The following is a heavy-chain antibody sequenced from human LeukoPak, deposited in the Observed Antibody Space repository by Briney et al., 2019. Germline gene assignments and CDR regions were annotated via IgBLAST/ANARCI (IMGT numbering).Heavy chain of an antibody. V-gene: IGHV1-18*01. D-gene: IGHD3-3*01. Sequence: ASVKVSCKASGYTFTSYGISWVRQAPGQGLEWMGWISADNGDTHYAQKLQGRVTMTTDTPTSTAYMELRSLRSDDTAVYYCARGPSITIFGDLDYWGQGTLVTVSS. CDR1: GYTFTSYG. CDR2: ISADNGDT. J-gene: IGHJ4*02. CDR3: ARGPSITIFGDLDY.